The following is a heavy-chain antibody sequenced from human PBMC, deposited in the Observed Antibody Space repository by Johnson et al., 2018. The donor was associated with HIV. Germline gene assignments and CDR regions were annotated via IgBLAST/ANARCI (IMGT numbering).Heavy chain of an antibody. J-gene: IGHJ3*02. D-gene: IGHD6-19*01. V-gene: IGHV3-23*04. CDR2: FSGGGDNT. CDR1: GFTFSSYA. Sequence: VQLVESGGGFVQPGGSLRLSCAASGFTFSSYAMSWVRQAPGKGLEWVSTFSGGGDNTSYADSVKGRFTISSDNSRNTLYMQMKSLRAEDTAVYYCAKDLGITVAGRGGLDAFDIWGQGTMVTVSS. CDR3: AKDLGITVAGRGGLDAFDI.